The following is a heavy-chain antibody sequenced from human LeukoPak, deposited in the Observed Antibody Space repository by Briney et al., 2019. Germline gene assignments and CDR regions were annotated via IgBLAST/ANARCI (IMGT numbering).Heavy chain of an antibody. CDR2: ISAYNGNT. D-gene: IGHD2-21*02. CDR1: GYTFTSYG. CDR3: ASCEPGDCYSPFDY. Sequence: ASVKVSCKASGYTFTSYGISWVRQAPGQGLEWMGWISAYNGNTNYAQKLQGRVTMTTDTSTSTAYMELRSLGSDDTAVYYCASCEPGDCYSPFDYWGQGTLVTVSS. J-gene: IGHJ4*02. V-gene: IGHV1-18*01.